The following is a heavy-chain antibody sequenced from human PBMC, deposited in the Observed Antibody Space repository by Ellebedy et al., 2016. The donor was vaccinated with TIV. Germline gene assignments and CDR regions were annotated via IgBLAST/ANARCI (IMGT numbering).Heavy chain of an antibody. D-gene: IGHD5-12*01. CDR1: GFDFTYYW. CDR3: ARRSDIGYDYVEL. Sequence: GESLKISCQTSGFDFTYYWFGWVRQMPGKGLEWMGLIYPGDSDTRYSPSFQGHVTISADKSINTIYLQWSSLKASDTAMYFCARRSDIGYDYVELWGQGTLVTVSS. V-gene: IGHV5-51*01. CDR2: IYPGDSDT. J-gene: IGHJ5*02.